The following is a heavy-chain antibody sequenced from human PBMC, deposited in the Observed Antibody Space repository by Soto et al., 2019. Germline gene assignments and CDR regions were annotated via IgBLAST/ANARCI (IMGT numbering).Heavy chain of an antibody. Sequence: QVQLVQSGAEVKKPGASVKVSCKASGYTFTSYAMHWVRQAPGQRLEWMGWINAGNGNTKYSQKFQGRVTITRDTSASTAYMELSSLRSEDTAVYYCARTPLPRRITIFGVVNSRYYYGMDVWGQGTTVTVSS. CDR1: GYTFTSYA. V-gene: IGHV1-3*01. CDR3: ARTPLPRRITIFGVVNSRYYYGMDV. J-gene: IGHJ6*02. CDR2: INAGNGNT. D-gene: IGHD3-3*01.